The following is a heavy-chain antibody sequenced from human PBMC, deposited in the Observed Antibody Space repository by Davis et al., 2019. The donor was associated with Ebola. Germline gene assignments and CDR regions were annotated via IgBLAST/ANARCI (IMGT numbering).Heavy chain of an antibody. CDR3: AKDIVIPAAIVDHYYGMDV. CDR1: GFTFSDYY. D-gene: IGHD2-2*01. Sequence: GGSLRLSCAASGFTFSDYYMSWVRQAPGKGLEWVANIKQDGSEKYYVDSVKGRFTISRDNAKNSLYLQMNSLRAEDTAVYYCAKDIVIPAAIVDHYYGMDVWGQGTTVTVSS. CDR2: IKQDGSEK. J-gene: IGHJ6*02. V-gene: IGHV3-7*03.